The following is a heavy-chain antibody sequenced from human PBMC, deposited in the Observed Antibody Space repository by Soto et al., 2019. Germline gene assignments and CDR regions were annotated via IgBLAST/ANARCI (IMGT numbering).Heavy chain of an antibody. D-gene: IGHD3-9*01. Sequence: SXTLSLTCTVSGGSISSGDYYWSWIRQPPVKGLEWIGYIYYSGSTDYNPSLKSRVTISVDTSKNQCSLKLSSVTAADTAVYYCARELRYFEWPSREWLDTWGQGTLVTVSS. CDR3: ARELRYFEWPSREWLDT. J-gene: IGHJ5*02. CDR1: GGSISSGDYY. V-gene: IGHV4-30-4*02. CDR2: IYYSGST.